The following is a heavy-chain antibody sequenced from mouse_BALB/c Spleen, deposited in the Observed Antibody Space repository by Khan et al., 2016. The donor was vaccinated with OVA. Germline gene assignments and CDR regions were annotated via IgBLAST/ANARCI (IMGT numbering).Heavy chain of an antibody. CDR1: GFTFSTYA. CDR3: ASSAYGNFAY. Sequence: EVELVESGGGLVKPGGSLKLSCAASGFTFSTYAMSWVRQTPEKRLEWVATISSDGDYTYYPDNVTGRSTISRDNAKNTQYLQMSSLRSEDTAMYYCASSAYGNFAYWGQGTLVTVSA. CDR2: ISSDGDYT. D-gene: IGHD2-1*01. V-gene: IGHV5-9-3*01. J-gene: IGHJ3*01.